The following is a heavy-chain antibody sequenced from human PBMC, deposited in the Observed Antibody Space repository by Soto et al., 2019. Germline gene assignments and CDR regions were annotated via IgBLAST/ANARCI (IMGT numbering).Heavy chain of an antibody. CDR3: ARGRYCDSSGYYFDY. CDR1: GGSVSSGSYY. CDR2: IYYSGST. Sequence: QVQLQESGPGLVKPSETLSLTCTVSGGSVSSGSYYWSWIRQPPGKGLEWIGYIYYSGSTNYNPSLKSRVTISVDTSKNQFSLKLSSVTAADTAVYYCARGRYCDSSGYYFDYWGQGTLVTVSS. J-gene: IGHJ4*02. D-gene: IGHD3-22*01. V-gene: IGHV4-61*01.